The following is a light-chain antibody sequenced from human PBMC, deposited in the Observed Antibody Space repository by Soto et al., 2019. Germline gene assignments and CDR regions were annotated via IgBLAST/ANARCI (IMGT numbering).Light chain of an antibody. V-gene: IGKV1-9*01. Sequence: DIQLTQSPSFLSASVGDRVTITCRASQGISSYLAWYQQKPGKAPKLLIYAASTLQSGVPSRFSGSGSGTEFTLTISSLQPDDFATYYCQQPNGLTFGGGTKVEIK. J-gene: IGKJ4*01. CDR3: QQPNGLT. CDR1: QGISSY. CDR2: AAS.